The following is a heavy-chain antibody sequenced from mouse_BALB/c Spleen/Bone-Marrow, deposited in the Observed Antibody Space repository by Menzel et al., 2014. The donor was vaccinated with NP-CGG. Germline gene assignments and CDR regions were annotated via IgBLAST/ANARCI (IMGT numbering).Heavy chain of an antibody. D-gene: IGHD1-1*01. J-gene: IGHJ4*01. CDR2: ILPGRGST. CDR1: GYTFSSYW. CDR3: ARWDPTAMDY. Sequence: QVQLQQSGAELMKPGASVKISCKATGYTFSSYWIEWVKQRPGHGLEWIGEILPGRGSTNYNEKFKGKATFTSDTSSNTAYMQLSSLTSEDSAVYYCARWDPTAMDYWSQGTSDTVSS. V-gene: IGHV1-9*01.